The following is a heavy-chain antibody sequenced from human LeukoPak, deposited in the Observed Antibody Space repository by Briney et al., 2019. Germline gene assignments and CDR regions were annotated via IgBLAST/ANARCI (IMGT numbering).Heavy chain of an antibody. CDR1: GFTFSSYG. Sequence: PGGSLRLSCAASGFTFSSYGMHWVRQAPGKGLEWVAVISYDGSNKYYADSVKGRFTISRDNSKNTLYLQMNSLRAEDTAVYYCAKDGFNDFWSGYPPYGTWFDPWGQGTLVTVSS. J-gene: IGHJ5*02. CDR3: AKDGFNDFWSGYPPYGTWFDP. V-gene: IGHV3-30*18. D-gene: IGHD3-3*01. CDR2: ISYDGSNK.